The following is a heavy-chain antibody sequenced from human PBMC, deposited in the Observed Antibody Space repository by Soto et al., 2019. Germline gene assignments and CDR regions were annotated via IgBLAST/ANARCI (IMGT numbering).Heavy chain of an antibody. CDR3: ARDRCSSTSCHRDYYYYYGMDV. Sequence: QVQLVQSGAEVKKPGSSVKVSCKASGGTFSSYAISWVRQAPGQGLEWMGGIIPIFGTANYAQKFQGRVTITADESTSTAYMELSSLRSEDTAVYYCARDRCSSTSCHRDYYYYYGMDVWGQGNTVTVSS. D-gene: IGHD2-2*01. CDR1: GGTFSSYA. V-gene: IGHV1-69*01. CDR2: IIPIFGTA. J-gene: IGHJ6*02.